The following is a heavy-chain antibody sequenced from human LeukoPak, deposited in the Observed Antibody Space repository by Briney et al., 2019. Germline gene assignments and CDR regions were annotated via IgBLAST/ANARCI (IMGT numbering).Heavy chain of an antibody. CDR1: GFTFSSYA. J-gene: IGHJ4*02. CDR3: ARGRGYSYDYFDS. CDR2: ISSNGGNT. Sequence: PGGSLRLSCAASGFTFSSYAMHWVRQAPGKGLEYVSAISSNGGNTNYANSVKGRFTISRDNSKNTLYLQMGSLRAEDMAVYYCARGRGYSYDYFDSWGQGTLVTVSS. V-gene: IGHV3-64*01. D-gene: IGHD5-18*01.